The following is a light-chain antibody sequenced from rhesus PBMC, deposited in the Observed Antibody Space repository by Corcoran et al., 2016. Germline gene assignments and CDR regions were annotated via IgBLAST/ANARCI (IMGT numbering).Light chain of an antibody. CDR1: QDISSY. V-gene: IGKV1-28*02. Sequence: DIQMTQSPSSLSASVGDTVTITCRASQDISSYLNWFQQKPGKAPKPLFYTASNFESGVPSRFSGSGSGTVFTLTICGLQPEDFATYYWLQHTTFPLPFGGGTKVEIK. CDR3: LQHTTFPLP. J-gene: IGKJ4*01. CDR2: TAS.